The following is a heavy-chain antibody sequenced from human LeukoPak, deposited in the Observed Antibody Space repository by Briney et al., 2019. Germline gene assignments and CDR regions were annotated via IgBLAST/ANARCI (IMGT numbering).Heavy chain of an antibody. Sequence: SETLSLTCTVSGGSISSYYWNWIRQPPGKGLEWIGYIYYSGITNYNPSLKSRVTISVDTSKNQFSLKLNSMTAADTAMYYCARFVTGDGAFDIWGQGTMVTVSS. CDR3: ARFVTGDGAFDI. D-gene: IGHD7-27*01. CDR2: IYYSGIT. CDR1: GGSISSYY. V-gene: IGHV4-59*01. J-gene: IGHJ3*02.